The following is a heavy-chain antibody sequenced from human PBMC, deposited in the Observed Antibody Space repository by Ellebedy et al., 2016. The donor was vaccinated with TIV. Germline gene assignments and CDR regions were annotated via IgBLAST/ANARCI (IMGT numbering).Heavy chain of an antibody. Sequence: GSLRLXCAVYGGSFSGYYWSWIRQPPGKGLEWIGEINHSGSTNYNPSLKSRVTISVDTSKNQFSLKLNSVTAADTAVYYCARVQGNYYSPWGQGTLVTVSS. CDR2: INHSGST. CDR1: GGSFSGYY. CDR3: ARVQGNYYSP. V-gene: IGHV4-34*01. J-gene: IGHJ5*02. D-gene: IGHD1-26*01.